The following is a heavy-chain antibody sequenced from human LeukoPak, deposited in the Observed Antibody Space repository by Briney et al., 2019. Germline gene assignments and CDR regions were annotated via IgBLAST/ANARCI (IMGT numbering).Heavy chain of an antibody. J-gene: IGHJ4*02. V-gene: IGHV1-2*02. CDR1: GYTFNGFY. CDR2: INPKSGGT. D-gene: IGHD4-11*01. CDR3: ARWMATVTTPDY. Sequence: ASVRLSCKASGYTFNGFYLHWVRRAPGQGLEWMGWINPKSGGTNYAQKFQGRVTMTRDTSISTAYMELSRLRSDDTAVYYCARWMATVTTPDYWGQGTLVTVSS.